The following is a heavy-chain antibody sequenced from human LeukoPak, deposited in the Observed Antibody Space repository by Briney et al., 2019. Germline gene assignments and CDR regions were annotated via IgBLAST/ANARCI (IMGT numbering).Heavy chain of an antibody. D-gene: IGHD6-19*01. J-gene: IGHJ4*02. CDR2: INPNSGGT. V-gene: IGHV1-2*02. Sequence: APVKVSCKASGYTFTGYYMHWVRQAPGQGLEWMGWINPNSGGTNYAQKFQGRVTMTRDTSISTAYMELSRLRSDDTAVYYCARDLSGWYSGFDYWGQGTLVTVSS. CDR1: GYTFTGYY. CDR3: ARDLSGWYSGFDY.